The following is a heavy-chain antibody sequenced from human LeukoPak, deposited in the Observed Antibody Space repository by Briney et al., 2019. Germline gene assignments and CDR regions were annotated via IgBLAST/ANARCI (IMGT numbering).Heavy chain of an antibody. J-gene: IGHJ4*02. Sequence: SETLSLTCTVSGGSISSGDYYWSWIRQPPGKGLEWIGYIYYSGSAYYNPSLKSRVTISVDTSKNQFSLKLSSVTAADTAVYYCARDLRITMVRGKSPREDYWGQGTLVTVSS. CDR2: IYYSGSA. D-gene: IGHD3-10*01. CDR1: GGSISSGDYY. V-gene: IGHV4-30-4*01. CDR3: ARDLRITMVRGKSPREDY.